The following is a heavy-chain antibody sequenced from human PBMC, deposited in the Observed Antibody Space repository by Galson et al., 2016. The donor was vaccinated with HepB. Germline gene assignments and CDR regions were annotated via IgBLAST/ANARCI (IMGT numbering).Heavy chain of an antibody. Sequence: SVKVSCKASEDTLSSHAFSWVRQAPGQGLEWMGGIIPIFGTGNYAPNFQGRVTITADKSTDTAYMQLSSLRPEDTAIYYCARLMTYYYEGGAYSSGDAFDVWGQGTTVTISS. CDR1: EDTLSSHA. D-gene: IGHD3-22*01. CDR2: IIPIFGTG. CDR3: ARLMTYYYEGGAYSSGDAFDV. J-gene: IGHJ3*01. V-gene: IGHV1-69*06.